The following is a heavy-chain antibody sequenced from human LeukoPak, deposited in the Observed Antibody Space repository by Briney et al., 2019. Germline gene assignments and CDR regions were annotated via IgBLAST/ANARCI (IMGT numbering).Heavy chain of an antibody. J-gene: IGHJ6*02. D-gene: IGHD3-10*01. Sequence: PSETLSLTCTVSGGSISSGDYYWSWIRQPPGKGLEWIGYIYYSGSTNYNPSLKSRVTISVDTSKNQFSLKLSSVTAADTAVYYCARLWFGTNYGMDVWGQGTTVTVSS. CDR1: GGSISSGDYY. V-gene: IGHV4-61*08. CDR3: ARLWFGTNYGMDV. CDR2: IYYSGST.